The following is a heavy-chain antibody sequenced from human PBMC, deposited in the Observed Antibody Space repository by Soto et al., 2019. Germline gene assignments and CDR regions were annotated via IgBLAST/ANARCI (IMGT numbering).Heavy chain of an antibody. CDR1: GGSVSSSQYF. D-gene: IGHD2-2*01. V-gene: IGHV4-31*03. J-gene: IGHJ6*02. CDR2: IYYSGST. CDR3: ARDCSSTSCSTPYGMDV. Sequence: SETLSLTCTVSGGSVSSSQYFWVWLRQPPGKGLEWIGYIYYSGSTYYNPSLKSRVTISVDTSKNQFSLKLSSVTAADTAVYYCARDCSSTSCSTPYGMDVWGQGTTVTVSS.